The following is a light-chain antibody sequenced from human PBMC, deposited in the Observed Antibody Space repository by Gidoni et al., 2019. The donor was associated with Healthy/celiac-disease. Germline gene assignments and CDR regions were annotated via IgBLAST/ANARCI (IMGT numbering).Light chain of an antibody. CDR3: QQYNNWPWT. V-gene: IGKV3-15*01. Sequence: EIVMTQSPATLPVSPGERATSSCRASQSVSSNLAWYQQKPGQAPRLLIYGASTRATGIPARISSSGAGAEFTLTISSLQSEDFAVYYCQQYNNWPWTFXQXTKVEIK. CDR1: QSVSSN. J-gene: IGKJ1*01. CDR2: GAS.